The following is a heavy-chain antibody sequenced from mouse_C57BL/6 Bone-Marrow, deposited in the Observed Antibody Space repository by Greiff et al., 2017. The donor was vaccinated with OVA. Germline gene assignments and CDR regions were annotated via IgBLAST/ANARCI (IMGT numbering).Heavy chain of an antibody. V-gene: IGHV10-1*01. D-gene: IGHD1-1*01. J-gene: IGHJ3*01. CDR3: VSQLRIWFAY. Sequence: EVKLMESGGGLVQPKGSLKLSCAASGFSFNTYAMNWVRQAPGKGLEWVARIRSKSNNYATYYADSVKDRFTISRDDSESMLYLQMNNLKTEDTAMYYCVSQLRIWFAYWGQGTLVTVSA. CDR1: GFSFNTYA. CDR2: IRSKSNNYAT.